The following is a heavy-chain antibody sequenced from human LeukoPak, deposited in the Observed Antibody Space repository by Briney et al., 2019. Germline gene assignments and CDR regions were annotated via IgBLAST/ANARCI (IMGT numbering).Heavy chain of an antibody. CDR3: ARKKRVDTDSIMVYYYYAMDV. CDR1: GFTFSSYS. D-gene: IGHD5-18*01. J-gene: IGHJ6*02. V-gene: IGHV3-21*01. CDR2: ISSISSYI. Sequence: GGSLRLSCAASGFTFSSYSMNWVRQAPGKGLEWVSSISSISSYIYYADSVKGRFTISRDNAKNSLYLQMNSLRDEDTAVYYCARKKRVDTDSIMVYYYYAMDVWGQGTTVTVSS.